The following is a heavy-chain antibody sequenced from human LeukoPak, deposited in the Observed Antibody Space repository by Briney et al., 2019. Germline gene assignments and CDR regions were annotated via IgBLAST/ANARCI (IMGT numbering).Heavy chain of an antibody. CDR2: LSGSASNT. CDR3: AKGFQTYGELSFDV. V-gene: IGHV3-23*01. Sequence: PGGPLRLSCAASGFTFSNYAMICVRQAPGKGLEWVSTLSGSASNTYYADSVKGRFTISRDNSKTTLYLQMNSLRADDTAVYYCAKGFQTYGELSFDVWGQGALVAVSS. J-gene: IGHJ4*02. CDR1: GFTFSNYA. D-gene: IGHD4-17*01.